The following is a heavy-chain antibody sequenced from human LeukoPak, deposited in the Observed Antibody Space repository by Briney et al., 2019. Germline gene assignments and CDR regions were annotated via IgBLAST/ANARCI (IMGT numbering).Heavy chain of an antibody. Sequence: SGGSLRLSCAASGFTFSSYVMSWVRQAPGRGLEWVSTISASGSSTYYADSVKGRFTISRDNSNNTLYLQMNSLKAEDTAVYYCAKQTYAAGPSSSFDYWGQGTLVTVSS. CDR3: AKQTYAAGPSSSFDY. CDR2: ISASGSST. J-gene: IGHJ4*02. D-gene: IGHD6-13*01. CDR1: GFTFSSYV. V-gene: IGHV3-23*01.